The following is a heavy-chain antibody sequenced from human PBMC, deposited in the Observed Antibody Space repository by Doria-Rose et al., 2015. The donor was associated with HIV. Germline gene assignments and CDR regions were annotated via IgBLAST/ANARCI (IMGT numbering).Heavy chain of an antibody. J-gene: IGHJ6*02. CDR1: GGSFSGYY. Sequence: QVQLQQWGAGLVKPSETLSLTCAVFGGSFSGYYWSWIRQPPGKWLEWIGELHHSGSTNYKTSLTSRVTISLDTSKNLSSLKLSSVTAADTAVYYCARGLLRGGWNDVDYYYGMDVWGQGTTVTVSS. D-gene: IGHD1-1*01. V-gene: IGHV4-34*01. CDR3: ARGLLRGGWNDVDYYYGMDV. CDR2: LHHSGST.